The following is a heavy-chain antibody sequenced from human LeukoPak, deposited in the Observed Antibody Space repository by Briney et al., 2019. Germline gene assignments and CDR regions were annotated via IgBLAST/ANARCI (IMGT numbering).Heavy chain of an antibody. CDR1: GFIFNNYG. V-gene: IGHV3-23*01. CDR2: ISNDGGGT. J-gene: IGHJ5*02. CDR3: AKGSSGYFADL. D-gene: IGHD3-22*01. Sequence: GGSLRLSCAASGFIFNNYGLIWVRQAPGKGLEWVSDISNDGGGTQYADFVEGRFTISRDNSKDTLFLQMSSLRAEDTALYYCAKGSSGYFADLWGQGTLVTVSS.